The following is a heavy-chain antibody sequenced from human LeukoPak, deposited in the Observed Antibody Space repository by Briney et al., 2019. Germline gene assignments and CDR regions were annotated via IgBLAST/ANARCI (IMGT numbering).Heavy chain of an antibody. CDR3: ATPGIAVAGTDYWYFDL. CDR1: GYTFTSYD. J-gene: IGHJ2*01. V-gene: IGHV1-8*03. CDR2: MNPNSGNT. D-gene: IGHD6-19*01. Sequence: ASVKVSCKASGYTFTSYDINWVRQATGQGLEWMGWMNPNSGNTGYAQKFQGRVTITADESTSTAYMELSSLRSEDTAVYYCATPGIAVAGTDYWYFDLWGRGTLVTVSS.